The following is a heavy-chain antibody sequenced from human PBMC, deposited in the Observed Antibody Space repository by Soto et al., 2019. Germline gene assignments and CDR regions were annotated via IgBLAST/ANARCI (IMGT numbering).Heavy chain of an antibody. CDR3: ASFHCSSTSCYRGDYYYGMDV. D-gene: IGHD2-2*01. Sequence: PGESLKISCKGSGYSFTSYWISWVRQMPGKGLEWMGRIDPSDSYTNYSPSFQGHVTISADKSISTAFLQWSSLKASDTAMYYCASFHCSSTSCYRGDYYYGMDVWGQGTTVTVSS. J-gene: IGHJ6*02. V-gene: IGHV5-10-1*01. CDR1: GYSFTSYW. CDR2: IDPSDSYT.